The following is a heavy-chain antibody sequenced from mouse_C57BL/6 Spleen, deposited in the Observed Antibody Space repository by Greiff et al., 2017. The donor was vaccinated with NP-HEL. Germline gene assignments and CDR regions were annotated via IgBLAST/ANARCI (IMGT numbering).Heavy chain of an antibody. D-gene: IGHD1-1*01. J-gene: IGHJ4*01. CDR3: ARSGYGSRDAMDY. Sequence: VQVVESGAELVRPGTSVKVSCKASGYAFTNYLIEWVKQRPGQGLEWIGVINPGSGGTNYNEKFKGKATLTADKSSSTAYMQLSSLTSEDSAVYFCARSGYGSRDAMDYWGQGTSVTVSS. CDR2: INPGSGGT. CDR1: GYAFTNYL. V-gene: IGHV1-54*01.